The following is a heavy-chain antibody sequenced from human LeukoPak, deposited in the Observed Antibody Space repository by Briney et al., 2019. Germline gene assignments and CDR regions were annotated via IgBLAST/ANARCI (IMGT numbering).Heavy chain of an antibody. D-gene: IGHD3-22*01. CDR2: ISAYNGNT. Sequence: ASVKVSCKASGYTFTSYGISWVRQAPGQGLEWMGWISAYNGNTNYAQKLQGRVTMTTATSTSPAYMELGSLRSDDTAVYYCARTDSSGYYYEAFAFDIWGQGTMVTVSS. V-gene: IGHV1-18*01. CDR3: ARTDSSGYYYEAFAFDI. J-gene: IGHJ3*02. CDR1: GYTFTSYG.